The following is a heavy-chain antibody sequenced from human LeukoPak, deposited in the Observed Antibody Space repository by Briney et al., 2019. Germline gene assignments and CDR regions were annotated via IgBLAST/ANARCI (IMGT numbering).Heavy chain of an antibody. CDR3: ARESPYDGAFDI. D-gene: IGHD5-12*01. CDR1: GGSISSDY. V-gene: IGHV4-59*01. Sequence: SETLSLTCSVSGGSISSDYGTWVRQPPGKGLEWIGYIYYSGSTNYNPSLKSRVTISLDTSKNQFSLKLSSVTAADTAVYYCARESPYDGAFDIWGQGTVVTVSS. CDR2: IYYSGST. J-gene: IGHJ3*02.